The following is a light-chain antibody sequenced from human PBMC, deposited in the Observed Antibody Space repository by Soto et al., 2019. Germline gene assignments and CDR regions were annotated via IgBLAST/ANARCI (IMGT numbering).Light chain of an antibody. J-gene: IGKJ2*01. V-gene: IGKV3-15*01. CDR2: GAP. CDR3: QQYNIWPNT. CDR1: QSVSRK. Sequence: ETVMTQSPATLSVSPGEEATLSCRASQSVSRKLAWYQQKPGQAPRLLISGAPTRATGVPGRFSGSGSGTEFILTISALQSEDSAVYYCQQYNIWPNTFGQGTKLEIK.